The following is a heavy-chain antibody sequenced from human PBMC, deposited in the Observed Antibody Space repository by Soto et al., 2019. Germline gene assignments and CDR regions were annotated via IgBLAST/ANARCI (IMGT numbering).Heavy chain of an antibody. CDR3: ARRLYYDSSGFEGGGMDV. V-gene: IGHV4-31*03. CDR2: IYYSGST. J-gene: IGHJ6*02. Sequence: SETLSLTCTVSGGSISSGGYYWSWIRQHPGKGLELIGYIYYSGSTYYNPSLKSRVTISVDTSKNLFSLKLSSVTAADTAVYYCARRLYYDSSGFEGGGMDVWGQGTTVTVSS. D-gene: IGHD3-22*01. CDR1: GGSISSGGYY.